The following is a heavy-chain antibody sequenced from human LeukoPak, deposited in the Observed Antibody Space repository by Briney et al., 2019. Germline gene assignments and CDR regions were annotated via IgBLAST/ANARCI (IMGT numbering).Heavy chain of an antibody. CDR2: INTDGSPI. V-gene: IGHV3-74*01. D-gene: IGHD5-12*01. Sequence: GGSLRLSCAASGFTFSSYWMHWVRQVPGKGLVWVSRINTDGSPISYADSVKGRFTISRDNSKNTVYLQMNSLRVEDTAVYYCARGMGGYGGYDYWGQGTLVTVSS. CDR1: GFTFSSYW. J-gene: IGHJ4*02. CDR3: ARGMGGYGGYDY.